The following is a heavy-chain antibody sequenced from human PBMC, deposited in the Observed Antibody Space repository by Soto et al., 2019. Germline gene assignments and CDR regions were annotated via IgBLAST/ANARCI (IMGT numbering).Heavy chain of an antibody. CDR3: ARQRWFATKPTPHS. CDR2: IYYSGST. Sequence: QLQLQESGPGLVKPSETLSLTCTVSGGSISSSSYYWGWMRQPPGKVLEWIGSIYYSGSTYYNPSLKSRVTISVDTSKNQISLKLSSVTAAVTAVYYCARQRWFATKPTPHSWGQGTLVTVSS. D-gene: IGHD2-15*01. CDR1: GGSISSSSYY. J-gene: IGHJ4*02. V-gene: IGHV4-39*01.